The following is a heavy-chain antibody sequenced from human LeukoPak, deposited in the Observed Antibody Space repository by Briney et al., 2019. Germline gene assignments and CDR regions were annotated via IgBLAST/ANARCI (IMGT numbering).Heavy chain of an antibody. CDR3: ARTTEGYCSGGSCYYYYYYMDV. V-gene: IGHV4-34*01. J-gene: IGHJ6*03. D-gene: IGHD2-15*01. Sequence: SETLSLTCAVYGGSFSGYYWSWIRQPPGKGLEWIGEINHSGSTNYNPSLKSRVTISVDTSKNQFSLKLSSVTAADTAVYYCARTTEGYCSGGSCYYYYYYMDVWGKGTTVTVSS. CDR2: INHSGST. CDR1: GGSFSGYY.